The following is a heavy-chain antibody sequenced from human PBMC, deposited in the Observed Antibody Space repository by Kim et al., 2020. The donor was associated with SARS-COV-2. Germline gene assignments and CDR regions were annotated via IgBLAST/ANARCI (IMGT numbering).Heavy chain of an antibody. CDR1: GGSFSTSSYY. V-gene: IGHV4-39*01. CDR3: ARLPNYFGSGAFDY. Sequence: SETLSLTCTVSGGSFSTSSYYWGWIRQSPGQGLEWIGSIFYSRSTYYNPSLKSRVTISVDTSKNQFSLKLTSVTAADTAVYYCARLPNYFGSGAFDYWGQGTLVTVSS. CDR2: IFYSRST. D-gene: IGHD3-10*01. J-gene: IGHJ4*02.